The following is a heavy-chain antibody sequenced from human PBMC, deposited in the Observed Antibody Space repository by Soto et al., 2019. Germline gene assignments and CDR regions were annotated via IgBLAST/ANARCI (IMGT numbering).Heavy chain of an antibody. Sequence: QVQLVQSGAEVKKPGASVKVSCRASGFTFTSYAISWVRQAPGQGLEWMGWISAYNDNTNYAQKLQGRVTMATNTSTSTAYMELRRLRSDDTAGYYCARGVFGEVVSYFDYWGQGTLVTVSS. D-gene: IGHD3-10*02. CDR1: GFTFTSYA. V-gene: IGHV1-18*01. J-gene: IGHJ4*02. CDR3: ARGVFGEVVSYFDY. CDR2: ISAYNDNT.